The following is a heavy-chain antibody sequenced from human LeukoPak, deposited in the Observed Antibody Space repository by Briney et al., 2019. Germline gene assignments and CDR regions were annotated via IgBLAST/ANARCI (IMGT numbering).Heavy chain of an antibody. CDR3: ASRGGSGCFDP. V-gene: IGHV3-23*01. CDR1: GFTFSTYA. CDR2: ISGSGGST. Sequence: GGSLRLSCAASGFTFSTYAMSWVSQAPGKGLEWVSDISGSGGSTYYADSVKGRFTISRDNSKNTLYLQMSNLRAEDTAVYYCASRGGSGCFDPWGQGTLVAVSS. D-gene: IGHD2-15*01. J-gene: IGHJ5*02.